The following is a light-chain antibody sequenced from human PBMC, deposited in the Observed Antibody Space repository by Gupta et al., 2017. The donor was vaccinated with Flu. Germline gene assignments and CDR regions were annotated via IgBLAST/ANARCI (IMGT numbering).Light chain of an antibody. V-gene: IGKV2-30*01. CDR3: KQGAPCPWS. CDR1: QGLIYSHGNTY. Sequence: EVVMTQSPLSLPVTLGQPPSISCRASQGLIYSHGNTYLDWFQQMPVQPPRRLIYKVSDRDSGVPDRFNGSGSGTDFTLKISRVEAEDVGIYFCKQGAPCPWSFGQGTTVEIK. CDR2: KVS. J-gene: IGKJ1*01.